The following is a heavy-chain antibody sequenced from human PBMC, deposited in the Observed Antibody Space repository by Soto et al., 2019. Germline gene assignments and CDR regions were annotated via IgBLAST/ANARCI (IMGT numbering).Heavy chain of an antibody. Sequence: GGSLRLSCAASGFTFSSYAMSWVRQAPGKGLEWVSAISGSGGSTYYADSVKGRFTISRDNSKNTLYLQMNSLRAEDTAVYYCARLSGYYYFEAFDFWGKGTMVTVSS. CDR3: ARLSGYYYFEAFDF. CDR1: GFTFSSYA. V-gene: IGHV3-23*01. J-gene: IGHJ3*01. D-gene: IGHD3-22*01. CDR2: ISGSGGST.